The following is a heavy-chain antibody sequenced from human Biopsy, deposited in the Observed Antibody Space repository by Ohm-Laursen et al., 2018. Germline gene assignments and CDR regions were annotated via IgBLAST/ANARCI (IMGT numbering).Heavy chain of an antibody. CDR2: IDVSDYNT. V-gene: IGHV3-23*01. J-gene: IGHJ5*01. CDR1: GFTFHTYA. Sequence: SLRLSCTASGFTFHTYAMNWVRQAPGKGLEWVAHIDVSDYNTYYADSVRGRFTISRDNSKQMVHLEINSLTADDTAVYYCVKQWGGYNFDSWGQGTLDTVSS. D-gene: IGHD1-14*01. CDR3: VKQWGGYNFDS.